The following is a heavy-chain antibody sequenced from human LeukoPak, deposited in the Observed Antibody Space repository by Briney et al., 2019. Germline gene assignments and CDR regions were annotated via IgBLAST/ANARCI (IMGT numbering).Heavy chain of an antibody. CDR1: GGSISSGDYY. J-gene: IGHJ3*02. CDR2: IYYSGST. Sequence: MPSQTLSLTCTVSGGSISSGDYYWSWIRQPPGKGLEWIGYIYYSGSTNYNPSLKSRVTISVDTSKNQFSLKLSSVTAADTAVYYCATTSGYSHDAFDIWGQGTMVTVSS. V-gene: IGHV4-61*08. CDR3: ATTSGYSHDAFDI. D-gene: IGHD3-3*01.